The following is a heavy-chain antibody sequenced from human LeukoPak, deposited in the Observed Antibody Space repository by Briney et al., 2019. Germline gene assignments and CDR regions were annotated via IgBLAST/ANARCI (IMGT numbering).Heavy chain of an antibody. CDR2: INPYSGDT. V-gene: IGHV1-2*02. J-gene: IGHJ4*02. CDR1: GYTFTGYY. Sequence: ASVKVSCKASGYTFTGYYMHWVRQAPGQGLAWMGWINPYSGDTTYAQKFQGRLTLTRDTSISTAYMEVSRLKSDDTAVYYCARTNGGYEYNWGQGTRVIVSS. CDR3: ARTNGGYEYN. D-gene: IGHD5-12*01.